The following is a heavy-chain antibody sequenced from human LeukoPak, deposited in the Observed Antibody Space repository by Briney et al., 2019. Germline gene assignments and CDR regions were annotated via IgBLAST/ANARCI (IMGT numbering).Heavy chain of an antibody. CDR3: ARHYYGDYYFDH. CDR1: GGSFSGYY. CDR2: IYFSGST. D-gene: IGHD4-17*01. Sequence: SETLSLTCAVYGGSFSGYYCSWIRQPAGKGLEWIGRIYFSGSTNYNPSLKSRVTMSVDTSKNQLSLKLVSVTAADTAVYYCARHYYGDYYFDHWGQGTLVTVSS. J-gene: IGHJ4*02. V-gene: IGHV4-59*10.